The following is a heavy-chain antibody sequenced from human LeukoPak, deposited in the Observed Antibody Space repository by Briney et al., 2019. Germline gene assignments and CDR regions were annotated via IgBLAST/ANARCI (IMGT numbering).Heavy chain of an antibody. Sequence: SETLSLTCTVSGGSISSYYWNWIRQPAGKGLEWIGRISTSGSTNYNPSLKSRVTISVDTSKNQFSLKLSSVTAADTAVYYCARASKDGYTTTGFDYWGQGTLVTVSS. CDR3: ARASKDGYTTTGFDY. CDR2: ISTSGST. D-gene: IGHD5-24*01. CDR1: GGSISSYY. J-gene: IGHJ4*02. V-gene: IGHV4-4*07.